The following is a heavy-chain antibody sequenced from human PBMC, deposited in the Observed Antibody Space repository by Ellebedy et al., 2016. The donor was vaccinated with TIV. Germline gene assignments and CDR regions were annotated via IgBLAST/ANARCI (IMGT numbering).Heavy chain of an antibody. CDR2: IYSGDST. J-gene: IGHJ4*02. CDR1: GFTVSSNY. V-gene: IGHV3-66*01. Sequence: PGGSLRLSCAASGFTVSSNYMSWVRQAPGKGLEWVSVIYSGDSTYYADSVKGRFTISRDNSKNTLYLQMNSLKAEDTAVYYCARDHIYYGSGTLNYFDYWGQGTLVTVSS. CDR3: ARDHIYYGSGTLNYFDY. D-gene: IGHD3-10*01.